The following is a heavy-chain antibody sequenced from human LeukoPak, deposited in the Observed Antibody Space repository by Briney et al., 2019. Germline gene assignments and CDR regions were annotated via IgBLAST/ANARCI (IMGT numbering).Heavy chain of an antibody. J-gene: IGHJ3*02. V-gene: IGHV4-39*01. D-gene: IGHD4-17*01. CDR1: GGSISSSSYY. Sequence: SETLSLTCTVSGGSISSSSYYWGWIRQAPGKGLEWIGSIYYSGSTYYNPSLKSRVTISVDTSKNQFSLKLSSVTAADTAVYYCARHGGADYGDYVEAFDIWGQGTMVTVSS. CDR2: IYYSGST. CDR3: ARHGGADYGDYVEAFDI.